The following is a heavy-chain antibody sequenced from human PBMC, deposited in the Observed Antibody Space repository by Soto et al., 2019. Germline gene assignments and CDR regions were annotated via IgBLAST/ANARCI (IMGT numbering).Heavy chain of an antibody. CDR2: TYYSGST. Sequence: SETLSLTCTVSGGAISSGDYYWSWIRQPPGKGLEWIGYTYYSGSTYYNPSLKSRVTISVDTSKNQFSLKLSSVTAADTAVYYCASYGSGSYYNYYYGMDVWGQGTTVTVSS. J-gene: IGHJ6*02. CDR1: GGAISSGDYY. CDR3: ASYGSGSYYNYYYGMDV. V-gene: IGHV4-30-4*01. D-gene: IGHD3-10*01.